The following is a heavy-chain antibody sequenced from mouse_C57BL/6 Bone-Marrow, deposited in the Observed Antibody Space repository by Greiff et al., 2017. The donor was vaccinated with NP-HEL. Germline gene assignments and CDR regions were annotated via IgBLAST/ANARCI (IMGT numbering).Heavy chain of an antibody. V-gene: IGHV1-72*01. J-gene: IGHJ1*03. CDR1: GYTFTSYW. CDR2: IDPNSGGT. Sequence: VQLQQSGAELVKPGASVKLSCKASGYTFTSYWMHWVKQRPGRGLEWIGRIDPNSGGTKYNEKFKSKATLTVDKPSSTAYMQLSSLTSEDCAVYYCARRSLITTVVAHWYFDVWGTGTTVTVSS. CDR3: ARRSLITTVVAHWYFDV. D-gene: IGHD1-1*01.